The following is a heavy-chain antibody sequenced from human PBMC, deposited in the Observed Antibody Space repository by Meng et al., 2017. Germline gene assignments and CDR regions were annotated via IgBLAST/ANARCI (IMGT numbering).Heavy chain of an antibody. V-gene: IGHV3-7*01. CDR2: INEDGSHK. J-gene: IGHJ4*02. Sequence: GESLKISCAASGFTLIRYWMSWVRQVPGKGMEWVANINEDGSHKNYVDSLKGRFTISRDNAENSLYLQMNSLRAEDTAIYYCVTYWGSDRSSCFDYWGRGTLVTVSS. CDR1: GFTLIRYW. D-gene: IGHD7-27*01. CDR3: VTYWGSDRSSCFDY.